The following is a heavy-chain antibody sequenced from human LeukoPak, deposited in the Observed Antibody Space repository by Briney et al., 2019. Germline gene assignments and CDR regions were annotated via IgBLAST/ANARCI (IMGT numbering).Heavy chain of an antibody. CDR2: IYHSGST. D-gene: IGHD3-10*01. J-gene: IGHJ4*02. Sequence: PSETLSLTCTVSGYSISSGYYWGWIRLPPGKGLEWIGSIYHSGSTYYNPSLKSRVTISVDTSKNQFSLKLSSVTAADTAVYYCARDPMAYYYGSGTIFDYWGQGILVTVSS. CDR1: GYSISSGYY. V-gene: IGHV4-38-2*02. CDR3: ARDPMAYYYGSGTIFDY.